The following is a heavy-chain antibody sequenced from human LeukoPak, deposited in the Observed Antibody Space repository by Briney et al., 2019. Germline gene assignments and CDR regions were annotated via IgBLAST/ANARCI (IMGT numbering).Heavy chain of an antibody. CDR2: IYSSGST. CDR3: ARLNGDGFDI. J-gene: IGHJ3*02. CDR1: GGSLGGYY. Sequence: ETLSLTCTVSGGSLGGYYWYWIRQPAGKGLEWIGRIYSSGSTNSAPSLKSRVPMSIDTSKKHLSLKLNTVTAADTAVYYCARLNGDGFDIWGQGTKVTVSS. V-gene: IGHV4-4*07. D-gene: IGHD2-8*01.